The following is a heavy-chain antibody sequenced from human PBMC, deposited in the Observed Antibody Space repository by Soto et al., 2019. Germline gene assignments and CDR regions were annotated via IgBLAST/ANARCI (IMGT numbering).Heavy chain of an antibody. Sequence: QVQLVQSGAEVKKPGASVKVSCKASGYTFTTYAMHCVRQAPGQRLEWMGWINAGNGNTRYSQKFQGRLTITRDTSASRAYMELSSLSSDDTAVYYCTRGQYDFWSGTFGDYWGQGTLVTVSS. CDR2: INAGNGNT. D-gene: IGHD3-3*01. J-gene: IGHJ4*02. CDR1: GYTFTTYA. CDR3: TRGQYDFWSGTFGDY. V-gene: IGHV1-3*01.